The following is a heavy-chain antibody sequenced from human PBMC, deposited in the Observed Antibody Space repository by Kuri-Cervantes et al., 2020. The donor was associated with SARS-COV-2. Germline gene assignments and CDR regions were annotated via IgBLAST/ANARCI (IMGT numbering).Heavy chain of an antibody. CDR1: GYTFTSYA. V-gene: IGHV1-46*01. Sequence: ASVKVSCKASGYTFTSYAMNWVRQAPGQGLEWMGMINPSGGNTSYAQNFQGRVTMTRDTSTSTVYMELSSLRSEDTAVYYCARDPGYNCGYDYWGQGSLVTVSS. J-gene: IGHJ4*02. CDR2: INPSGGNT. D-gene: IGHD5-18*01. CDR3: ARDPGYNCGYDY.